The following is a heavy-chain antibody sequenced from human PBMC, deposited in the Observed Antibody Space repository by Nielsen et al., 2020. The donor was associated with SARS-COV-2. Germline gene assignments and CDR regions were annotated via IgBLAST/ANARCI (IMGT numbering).Heavy chain of an antibody. D-gene: IGHD3-22*01. J-gene: IGHJ4*02. V-gene: IGHV3-74*01. CDR1: GFSFSNYW. CDR2: INTDGSSR. Sequence: GGSLRLSCAASGFSFSNYWMHWVRQVPGKGLVWVSRINTDGSSRIYADSVKGRFTISRDNAKNTLYLQMNSLRAEDTAVYYCANALDYDSSGPDFDYWGQGTLVTVSS. CDR3: ANALDYDSSGPDFDY.